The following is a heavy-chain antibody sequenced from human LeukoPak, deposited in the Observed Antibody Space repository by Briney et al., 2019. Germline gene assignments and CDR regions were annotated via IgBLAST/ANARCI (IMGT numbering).Heavy chain of an antibody. Sequence: GGSLRLSCAASGFTFSSYGMSWVRQAPGKGLEWVSAISGSGGSTYYADSVKGRFTISRDNSKNTLYLQMNSLGAEDTAVYYCAIVGREITFGGVIVISYFDYWGQGTLVTVSS. D-gene: IGHD3-16*02. CDR2: ISGSGGST. CDR1: GFTFSSYG. CDR3: AIVGREITFGGVIVISYFDY. J-gene: IGHJ4*02. V-gene: IGHV3-23*01.